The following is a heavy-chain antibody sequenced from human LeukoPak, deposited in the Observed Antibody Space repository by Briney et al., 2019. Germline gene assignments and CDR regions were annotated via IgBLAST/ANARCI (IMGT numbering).Heavy chain of an antibody. CDR2: IYYSGTT. V-gene: IGHV4-59*01. CDR3: ARGSTYYDFWSGYYTGKVFDY. D-gene: IGHD3-3*01. Sequence: SETLSLTCTVSGGSISSYYWSWIRQPPGRGLEWIGYIYYSGTTNYNPSLKSRVTISVDTSKNQFSLKLSSVTAVDTAVYYCARGSTYYDFWSGYYTGKVFDYWGQGTLVTVSS. CDR1: GGSISSYY. J-gene: IGHJ4*02.